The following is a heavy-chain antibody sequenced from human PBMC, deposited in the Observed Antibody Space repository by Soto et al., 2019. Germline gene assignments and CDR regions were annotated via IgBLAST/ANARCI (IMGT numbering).Heavy chain of an antibody. CDR1: GGSISSYY. D-gene: IGHD3-10*01. J-gene: IGHJ5*02. V-gene: IGHV4-59*01. CDR3: ARGRSANYYGSGSYWFDP. Sequence: SETLSLTCTVSGGSISSYYWSWIRQPPGKGLEWIGYIYYSGSTNYNPSLESRVTISVDTSKNQFSLKLSSVTAADTAVYYCARGRSANYYGSGSYWFDPWGQGTLVTVSS. CDR2: IYYSGST.